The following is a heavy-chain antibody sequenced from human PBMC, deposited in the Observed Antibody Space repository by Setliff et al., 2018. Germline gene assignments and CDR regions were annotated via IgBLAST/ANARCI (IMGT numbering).Heavy chain of an antibody. D-gene: IGHD3-16*02. V-gene: IGHV1-18*01. CDR2: ISAYNGNT. CDR3: ARVKAPALYYYMDV. CDR1: GYTFISYG. Sequence: ASVKVSCKASGYTFISYGISWVRQAPGQGLEWMGWISAYNGNTNYAQKLQGRATMTTDTSTSTAYMELRSLRSDDTAVYYCARVKAPALYYYMDVWGKGTTVTVSS. J-gene: IGHJ6*03.